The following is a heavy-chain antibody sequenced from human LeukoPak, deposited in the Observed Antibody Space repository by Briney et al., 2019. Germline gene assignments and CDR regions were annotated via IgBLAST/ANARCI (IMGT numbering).Heavy chain of an antibody. CDR3: ARDSAPSIASRPYPDY. V-gene: IGHV3-11*04. CDR2: ISSSGSTI. Sequence: PGGSLRLYCAASGFTFSDYYMSWIRQAPGKGLECVSYISSSGSTIYYTDSVKGRFTISRDNAKNSLYLQMNSLRAEDTAVYFCARDSAPSIASRPYPDYWGQGTLVTVSS. D-gene: IGHD6-6*01. J-gene: IGHJ4*02. CDR1: GFTFSDYY.